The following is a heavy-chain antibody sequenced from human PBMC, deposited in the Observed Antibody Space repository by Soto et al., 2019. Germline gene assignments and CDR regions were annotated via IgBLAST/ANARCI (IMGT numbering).Heavy chain of an antibody. V-gene: IGHV4-30-2*01. Sequence: QLQLQESGSGLVKPSQSLSLTCAVSGGSVSSGGYSWSCIRQPPGKGLEWIGYIYHSGSTYYNPSLKSRVTISVDLSKNEFSLKLSSVTAADTAVYYCARGWGKNTPMTAWGQGTLVTVSS. J-gene: IGHJ4*02. D-gene: IGHD5-18*01. CDR3: ARGWGKNTPMTA. CDR2: IYHSGST. CDR1: GGSVSSGGYS.